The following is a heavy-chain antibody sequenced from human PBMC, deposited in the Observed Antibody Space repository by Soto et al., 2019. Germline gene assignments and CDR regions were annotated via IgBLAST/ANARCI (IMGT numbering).Heavy chain of an antibody. J-gene: IGHJ5*02. CDR1: GGSISSGGYY. V-gene: IGHV4-31*03. CDR3: ARGQDKRFCQCDP. CDR2: IYYSGST. Sequence: QVQLQESGPGLVKPSQTLSLTCTVSGGSISSGGYYWSWIRQHPGKGLEWIGYIYYSGSTYDNPSLKSRGTISVDTSKNQFSLKLSSVTAADTAVYYCARGQDKRFCQCDPWGQGTLVTVSS. D-gene: IGHD3-10*01.